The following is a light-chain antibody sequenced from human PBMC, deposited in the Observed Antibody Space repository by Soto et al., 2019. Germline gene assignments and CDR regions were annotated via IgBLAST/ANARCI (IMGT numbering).Light chain of an antibody. CDR2: WES. Sequence: DIVMTQSPDSLAVSLGERATINCKSSQSVLYISNNKHYLAWYQQKPGQPPRLLIYWESTRESWVPDRFSGSGSATDSTLSLSSMQAEDGSVYSCQQYYSYITFGHGTRVEIK. CDR3: QQYYSYIT. J-gene: IGKJ5*01. V-gene: IGKV4-1*01. CDR1: QSVLYISNNKHY.